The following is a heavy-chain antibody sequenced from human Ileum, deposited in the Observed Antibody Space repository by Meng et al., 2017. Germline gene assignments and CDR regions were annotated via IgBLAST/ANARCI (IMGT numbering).Heavy chain of an antibody. CDR1: GDRVSSNSAA. D-gene: IGHD3-16*01. J-gene: IGHJ4*02. CDR2: TYYRSKWYN. V-gene: IGHV6-1*01. Sequence: QVQLQQSGPGLVMPSQTLPLSCSLVGDRVSSNSAAWNWIRQSPSRGLEWLGRTYYRSKWYNNYAVSVRSRISINPDTSKNQFSLQLNSVTPEDTAVYYCARDGGAAPDYFDYWGQGTLVTVSS. CDR3: ARDGGAAPDYFDY.